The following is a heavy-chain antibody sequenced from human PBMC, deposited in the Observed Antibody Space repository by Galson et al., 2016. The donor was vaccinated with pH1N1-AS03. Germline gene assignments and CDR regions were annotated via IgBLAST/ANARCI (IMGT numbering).Heavy chain of an antibody. CDR2: TYYRSKWFN. CDR1: GDSVSSNSVA. CDR3: ARQIKGGTDV. V-gene: IGHV6-1*01. J-gene: IGHJ6*02. Sequence: CAISGDSVSSNSVAWNWIRQSPSRGLEWLGRTYYRSKWFNEYPASVKSRITINSDTSKNQFSLQLNSVTPEDTALYFCARQIKGGTDVWGQGTTVTVSS. D-gene: IGHD5-24*01.